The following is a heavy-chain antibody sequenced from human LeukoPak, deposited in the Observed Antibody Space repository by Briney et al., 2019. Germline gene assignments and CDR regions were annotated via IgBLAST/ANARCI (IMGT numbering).Heavy chain of an antibody. CDR3: ARLPFIAVGAFDI. CDR2: IYISGST. CDR1: GGSMTYGSYY. J-gene: IGHJ3*02. D-gene: IGHD6-19*01. V-gene: IGHV4-61*02. Sequence: SQTLSLTCSVSGGSMTYGSYYWSWIRQPAGKGLEWIGRIYISGSTNYNPSLESRVTISVDLSKNQFSLKLSSVTAADTAVYYCARLPFIAVGAFDIWGQGTMVTVSS.